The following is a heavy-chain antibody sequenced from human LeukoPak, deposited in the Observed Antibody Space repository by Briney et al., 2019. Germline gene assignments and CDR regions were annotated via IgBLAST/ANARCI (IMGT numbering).Heavy chain of an antibody. CDR2: ISGSGGST. V-gene: IGHV3-23*01. J-gene: IGHJ6*02. D-gene: IGHD3-3*01. CDR1: GFTFSSYA. Sequence: GGSLRLSCAASGFTFSSYAMSWVRQAPGKGLEWVSGISGSGGSTYNADSVKGRFTISRDNSKNTLYLLMNSLRAEDTAVYYCAKDQLSGDFWSGYFPNDLTVYGMDVWGQGTTVTVSS. CDR3: AKDQLSGDFWSGYFPNDLTVYGMDV.